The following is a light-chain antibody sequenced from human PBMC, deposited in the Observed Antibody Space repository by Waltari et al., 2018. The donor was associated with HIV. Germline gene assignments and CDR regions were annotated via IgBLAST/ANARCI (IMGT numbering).Light chain of an antibody. J-gene: IGLJ2*01. CDR1: SSNIGSNF. Sequence: QSVLTQPPSASGTTGQRVTISCSGSSSNIGSNFVYWYQQLPGTAPKLLIYGNNPRPSGVPDRFSGSKSGTSASLAISGLRSEDEAAYYCAAWDDSRVVFGGGTKLTVL. CDR3: AAWDDSRVV. CDR2: GNN. V-gene: IGLV1-47*01.